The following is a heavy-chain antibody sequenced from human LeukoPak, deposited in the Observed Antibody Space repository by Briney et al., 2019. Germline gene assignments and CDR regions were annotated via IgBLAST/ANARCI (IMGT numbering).Heavy chain of an antibody. D-gene: IGHD3-16*02. V-gene: IGHV3-21*01. CDR1: GFTFSSYS. J-gene: IGHJ4*02. Sequence: GGSLRLSCAASGFTFSSYSMNWVRQAPGKGLEWVSSISSSSSYIYYADSVKGRFTISRDNAKNSLYLQMNSLRAEDTAVYYCARGRLGELSFPFDYWGQGTLVTVSS. CDR2: ISSSSSYI. CDR3: ARGRLGELSFPFDY.